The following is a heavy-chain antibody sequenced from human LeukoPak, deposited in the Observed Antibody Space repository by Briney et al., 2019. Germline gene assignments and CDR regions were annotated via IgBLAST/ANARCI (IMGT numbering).Heavy chain of an antibody. CDR2: INPNSGGT. V-gene: IGHV1-2*02. CDR3: ARVLPRYGNLDY. Sequence: GASVKVSCKASGYTFTDYYIHWVRQAPGQGLEWMGWINPNSGGTNYTQKFQGRVTMTRDTSIGTAYLELNRLTSDDTAVCYCARVLPRYGNLDYWGQGILVTVSS. D-gene: IGHD1-14*01. J-gene: IGHJ4*02. CDR1: GYTFTDYY.